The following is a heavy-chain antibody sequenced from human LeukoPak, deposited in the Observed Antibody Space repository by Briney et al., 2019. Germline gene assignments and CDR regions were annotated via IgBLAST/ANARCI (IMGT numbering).Heavy chain of an antibody. Sequence: GGSLRLSCAGSGFTFSSYWMSWVRQAPGKGLEWVANIKQDGSEKYYVDSVKGRFTISRDNAKNSLYLQMNSLRAEDTAVYYCASEYYYGSGSYYYWGQGTLVTVSS. V-gene: IGHV3-7*01. CDR3: ASEYYYGSGSYYY. D-gene: IGHD3-10*01. J-gene: IGHJ4*02. CDR2: IKQDGSEK. CDR1: GFTFSSYW.